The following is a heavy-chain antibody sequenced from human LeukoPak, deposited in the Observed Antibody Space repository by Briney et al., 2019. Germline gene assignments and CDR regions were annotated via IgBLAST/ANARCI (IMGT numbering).Heavy chain of an antibody. CDR2: IYYSGST. V-gene: IGHV4-59*01. CDR1: GGSISSYY. J-gene: IGHJ4*02. D-gene: IGHD3-22*01. Sequence: SETLSLTCNVSGGSISSYYWSWIRQPPGKGLEWIGYIYYSGSTNYNPSLKSRVTISVDTSKNQFSLKLSSVTAADTAVYYCARGDDTSGYLDYWGQGTLVTVSS. CDR3: ARGDDTSGYLDY.